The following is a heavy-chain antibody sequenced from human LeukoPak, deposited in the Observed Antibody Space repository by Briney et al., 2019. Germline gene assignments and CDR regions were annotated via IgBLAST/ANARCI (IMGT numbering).Heavy chain of an antibody. CDR3: AKEYSTSSAFDY. J-gene: IGHJ4*02. CDR2: ISFDGSST. D-gene: IGHD6-6*01. V-gene: IGHV3-30*18. Sequence: GSLRLSCAASGFTLSSFGMHWVRQAPGKGLEWLSVISFDGSSTYYADSVKGRFTISRDSSKNTLYLQMNSLRAEDTAVYYCAKEYSTSSAFDYWGQGTPVTVSS. CDR1: GFTLSSFG.